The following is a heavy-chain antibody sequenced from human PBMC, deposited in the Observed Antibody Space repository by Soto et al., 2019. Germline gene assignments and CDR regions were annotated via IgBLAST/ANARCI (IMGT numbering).Heavy chain of an antibody. D-gene: IGHD2-2*01. CDR3: ARKGGPGESSPNPFGP. V-gene: IGHV4-39*01. Sequence: SETLSLTCTVSGGSISSSSYYWGWIRQPPGKGLEWIGSIYYSGSTYYNPSLKSRVTISVDTSKNQFSLKLSSVTAADTAVYYCARKGGPGESSPNPFGPWGQGTLVTVSS. CDR1: GGSISSSSYY. J-gene: IGHJ5*02. CDR2: IYYSGST.